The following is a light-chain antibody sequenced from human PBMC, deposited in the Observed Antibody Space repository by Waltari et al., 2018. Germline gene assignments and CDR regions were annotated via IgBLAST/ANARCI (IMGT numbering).Light chain of an antibody. Sequence: QSVLTQPPSASGPPGQRVTISCSGSSSNIGSNTVNWYQQLPGTAPKLLIYRTNQRPSGVPDRLSGSKSGTSASLAISGLQSEDEADYYCAAWDDSLNSVVFGGGTKLTVL. J-gene: IGLJ2*01. CDR2: RTN. V-gene: IGLV1-44*01. CDR3: AAWDDSLNSVV. CDR1: SSNIGSNT.